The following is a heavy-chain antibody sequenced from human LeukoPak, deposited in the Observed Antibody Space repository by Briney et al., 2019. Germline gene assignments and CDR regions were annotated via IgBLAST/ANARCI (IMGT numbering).Heavy chain of an antibody. CDR3: ARVLPDYYDSSGSLDY. CDR1: GYTFTSYA. J-gene: IGHJ4*02. CDR2: INAGNGNT. V-gene: IGHV1-3*01. Sequence: ASVKVSCKASGYTFTSYAMHWVRQAPGQRLEWMGWINAGNGNTKYSQKFQGRVTITRDTSASTAYMELSSLRSEDTAVYYCARVLPDYYDSSGSLDYWGQGTLVTVSP. D-gene: IGHD3-22*01.